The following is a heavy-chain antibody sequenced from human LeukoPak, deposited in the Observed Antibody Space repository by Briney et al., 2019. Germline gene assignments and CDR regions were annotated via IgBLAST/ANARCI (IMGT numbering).Heavy chain of an antibody. Sequence: ESLSLTCAVYGGTFSGYYWSWMRPPPGKGREWIGEINHSGSNNDNPSLKSRVTISVDPSKNQLSLNLSSVAAADTAVYYCARATRIRRRPSKYDRASFDIWGQGTLVTVSS. CDR2: INHSGSN. V-gene: IGHV4-34*01. D-gene: IGHD3-22*01. CDR3: ARATRIRRRPSKYDRASFDI. J-gene: IGHJ3*02. CDR1: GGTFSGYY.